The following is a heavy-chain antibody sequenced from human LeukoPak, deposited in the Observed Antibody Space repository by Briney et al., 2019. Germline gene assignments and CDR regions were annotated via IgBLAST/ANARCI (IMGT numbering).Heavy chain of an antibody. CDR2: IKPDGTTK. CDR3: ARSIPYGTTWYGRSDY. Sequence: GGSLRLSCAASGFPFSSYSMTWVRQAPGKGLEWVANIKPDGTTKFYVDSVKGRLTISRDNALNSLYLRMNSLRAEDTAIYYCARSIPYGTTWYGRSDYWGQGTLVTVSS. CDR1: GFPFSSYS. V-gene: IGHV3-7*03. J-gene: IGHJ4*02. D-gene: IGHD6-13*01.